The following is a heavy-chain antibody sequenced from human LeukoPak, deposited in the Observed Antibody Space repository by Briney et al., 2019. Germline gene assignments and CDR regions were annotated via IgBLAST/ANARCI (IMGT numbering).Heavy chain of an antibody. CDR3: AKGYCGSTTCPWAGWFDP. V-gene: IGHV3-74*03. Sequence: PGGSLRLSCAASGFTFSSYPMYWVRQAPGRGLVWVSRINSDGSTTTYADSVKGRFTISRDNAKSTLYLQMNSLRAEDTAVYYYAKGYCGSTTCPWAGWFDPWGQGTLVTVTS. D-gene: IGHD2-2*01. CDR1: GFTFSSYP. CDR2: INSDGSTT. J-gene: IGHJ5*02.